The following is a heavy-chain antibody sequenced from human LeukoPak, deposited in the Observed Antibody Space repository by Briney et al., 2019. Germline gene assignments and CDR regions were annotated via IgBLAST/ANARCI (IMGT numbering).Heavy chain of an antibody. CDR3: ARGYFDWLGYFDY. J-gene: IGHJ4*02. D-gene: IGHD3-9*01. CDR2: ISSSSSYT. Sequence: GGSLRLSCAASGFTFSSYSMNWVRQAPGKGLEWVSSISSSSSYTYYADSVKGRFTISRDNAKNSLYLQMNSLRAEDTAVYYCARGYFDWLGYFDYWGQGTLVTVSS. CDR1: GFTFSSYS. V-gene: IGHV3-21*01.